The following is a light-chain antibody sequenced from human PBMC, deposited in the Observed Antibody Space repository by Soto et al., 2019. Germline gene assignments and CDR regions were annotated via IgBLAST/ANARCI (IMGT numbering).Light chain of an antibody. J-gene: IGKJ4*01. CDR3: QQYYSTPLT. CDR2: WAS. CDR1: QSVLYSSNNKYY. V-gene: IGKV4-1*01. Sequence: DIVMTQSPDSLAVSLGERASINCKSSQSVLYSSNNKYYLAWYQQQPGQPHKLLIYWASTRECGVPDRLSGSESGTAFALTISSRQAENVAVYYCQQYYSTPLTFGGGTKLEIK.